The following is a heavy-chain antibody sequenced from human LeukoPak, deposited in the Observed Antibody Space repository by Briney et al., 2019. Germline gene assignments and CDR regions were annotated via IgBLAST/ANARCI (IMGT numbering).Heavy chain of an antibody. Sequence: GGSLRLSCAASGFTFSSYAMSWVRQAPGKGLEWVSAISGSGGSTYYADSVKGRFTISRDNPKNTLYLQMNSLRAEDTAVYYCAKGRPISVRGYYFDYWGQGTLVTVSS. CDR1: GFTFSSYA. V-gene: IGHV3-23*01. CDR3: AKGRPISVRGYYFDY. J-gene: IGHJ4*02. D-gene: IGHD6-6*01. CDR2: ISGSGGST.